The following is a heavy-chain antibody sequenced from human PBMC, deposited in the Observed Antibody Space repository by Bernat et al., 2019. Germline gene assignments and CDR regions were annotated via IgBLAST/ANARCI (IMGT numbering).Heavy chain of an antibody. D-gene: IGHD4-11*01. CDR3: ARMKPLGRTVDYFQY. V-gene: IGHV4-38-2*01. Sequence: QVQLQESGPGLVKPSETQSLSCVVSGFSITSGYSWGWVRQPPGKGLEWIASFYLSESTYYNAALKSRVTISVDKSKNLFSLKIDSVTAADTAIYYCARMKPLGRTVDYFQYWGQGTLVTVSS. CDR1: GFSITSGYS. J-gene: IGHJ4*02. CDR2: FYLSEST.